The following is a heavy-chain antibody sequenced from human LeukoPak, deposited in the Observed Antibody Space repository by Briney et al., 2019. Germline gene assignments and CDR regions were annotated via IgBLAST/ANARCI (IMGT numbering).Heavy chain of an antibody. J-gene: IGHJ6*02. D-gene: IGHD3-3*01. CDR2: ISAYNGNT. CDR3: ARLYDFWSGYYYPAPDYYYYGMDV. CDR1: GYTFTSYG. V-gene: IGHV1-18*01. Sequence: GASVKVSCKASGYTFTSYGISWVRQAPGQGLEWMGWISAYNGNTNYAQKLQGRVTMTTDTSTSTAYMELRSLRSDDTAVYYCARLYDFWSGYYYPAPDYYYYGMDVWGQGTTVTVSS.